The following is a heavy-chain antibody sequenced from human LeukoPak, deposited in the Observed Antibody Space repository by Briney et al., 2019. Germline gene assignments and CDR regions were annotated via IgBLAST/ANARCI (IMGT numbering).Heavy chain of an antibody. CDR2: IYYGGST. Sequence: SETLSLTCTVSGGSISSYYWSWIRQPPGKGLEWIGFIYYGGSTNYNPSHKSRVTISVDTSKNQFSLKLSSVTAADTAVYYCARDDTIFGVVNPRNNAFDIWGQGTMVTVSS. D-gene: IGHD3-3*01. J-gene: IGHJ3*02. CDR3: ARDDTIFGVVNPRNNAFDI. CDR1: GGSISSYY. V-gene: IGHV4-59*01.